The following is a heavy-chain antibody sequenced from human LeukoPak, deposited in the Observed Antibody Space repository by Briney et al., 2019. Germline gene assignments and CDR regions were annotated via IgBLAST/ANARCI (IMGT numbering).Heavy chain of an antibody. CDR3: AKDSGARPVSWYYYYSMDV. Sequence: GRSLRLSCAASGFTFSGYGMHWVRQAPGKGLEWVAVISHDVSDKYYADSVKGRFTISRDNSKNTLYLQMNSLRADDTAVYYCAKDSGARPVSWYYYYSMDVWGQGTTVTVSS. CDR2: ISHDVSDK. J-gene: IGHJ6*02. D-gene: IGHD1-26*01. CDR1: GFTFSGYG. V-gene: IGHV3-30*18.